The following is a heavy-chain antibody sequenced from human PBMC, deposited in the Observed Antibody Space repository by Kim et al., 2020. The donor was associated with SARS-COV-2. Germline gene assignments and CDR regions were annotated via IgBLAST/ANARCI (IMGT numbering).Heavy chain of an antibody. Sequence: ASVKVSCKASGYTFTSYYMHWVRQAPGQGLEWMGIINPSGGSTSYAQKFQGRVTMTRDTSTSTVYMELSSLRSEDTAVYYCAREGWGVVTTVYYYGMDVWGQGTTVTVSS. V-gene: IGHV1-46*01. CDR2: INPSGGST. D-gene: IGHD4-17*01. J-gene: IGHJ6*02. CDR3: AREGWGVVTTVYYYGMDV. CDR1: GYTFTSYY.